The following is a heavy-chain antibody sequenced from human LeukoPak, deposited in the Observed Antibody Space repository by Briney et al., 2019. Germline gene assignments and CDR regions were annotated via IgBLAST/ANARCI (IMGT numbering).Heavy chain of an antibody. V-gene: IGHV3-7*01. D-gene: IGHD4-23*01. CDR2: IKQEGSEK. J-gene: IGHJ4*02. CDR3: ARGRWAVSKGYYFDY. Sequence: GGSLRLSCAAPGFTFSSYWMSWVRQAPGKGLEWVANIKQEGSEKSYVDSVKGRFTISRDNAKNSLYLQMNSLRAEDTAVYYCARGRWAVSKGYYFDYWGQGTLVTVSS. CDR1: GFTFSSYW.